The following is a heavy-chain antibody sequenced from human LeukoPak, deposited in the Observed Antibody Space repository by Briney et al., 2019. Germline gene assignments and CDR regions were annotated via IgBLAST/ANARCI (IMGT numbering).Heavy chain of an antibody. CDR1: GFTFSTHG. Sequence: GGSLRLSCIVSGFTFSTHGMHWVRQAPGKGLEWVAVISFDVTTKYYADSVKGRFTISRDNSKNTLYLEMNSLRIEDTAVYYCATTYYHFWSFDPWGQGTLVTVSS. V-gene: IGHV3-30*03. CDR2: ISFDVTTK. D-gene: IGHD3-3*01. CDR3: ATTYYHFWSFDP. J-gene: IGHJ5*02.